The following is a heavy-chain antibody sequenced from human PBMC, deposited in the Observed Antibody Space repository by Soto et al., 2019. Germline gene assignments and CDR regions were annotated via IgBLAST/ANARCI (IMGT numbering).Heavy chain of an antibody. J-gene: IGHJ4*02. CDR2: ISYDGSNK. D-gene: IGHD6-6*01. CDR1: GFTFSSYA. V-gene: IGHV3-30-3*01. CDR3: ARDPSIAARPGYFDY. Sequence: GGSLRLSCAASGFTFSSYAMHWVRQAPGKGLEWVAVISYDGSNKYYADSVKGRFTISRDNSKNTLYLQMNSLRAEDTAVYYCARDPSIAARPGYFDYWGQGTPVTVSS.